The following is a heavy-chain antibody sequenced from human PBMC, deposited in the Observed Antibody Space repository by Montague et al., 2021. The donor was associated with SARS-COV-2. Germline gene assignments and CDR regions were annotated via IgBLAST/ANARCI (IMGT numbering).Heavy chain of an antibody. D-gene: IGHD1-26*01. CDR3: PRRRQYTQGETFFDS. CDR1: GDSITYFY. J-gene: IGHJ4*02. Sequence: SETLSLTCSVSGDSITYFYWSWIRQAPGKGLEWIGYIYSRGSTKYNPPLVSRVTISADTSTNHFSLNLRSVTAADAAVYFCPRRRQYTQGETFFDSWGQGTLVTVSS. V-gene: IGHV4-59*08. CDR2: IYSRGST.